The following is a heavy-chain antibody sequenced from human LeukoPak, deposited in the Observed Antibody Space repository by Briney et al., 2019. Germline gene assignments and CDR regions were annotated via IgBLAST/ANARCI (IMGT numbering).Heavy chain of an antibody. CDR2: IYDSGST. Sequence: PSQTLSLTCTVSGGSISSGDYYWSRIRQPPGKGLEWFGYIYDSGSTYYNPALKSRVTISVDTSKNQFSLKLSSVTAADTAVYYCARDRSYSGSYYFDYWGQGTLVTVSS. V-gene: IGHV4-30-4*08. CDR3: ARDRSYSGSYYFDY. CDR1: GGSISSGDYY. D-gene: IGHD1-26*01. J-gene: IGHJ4*02.